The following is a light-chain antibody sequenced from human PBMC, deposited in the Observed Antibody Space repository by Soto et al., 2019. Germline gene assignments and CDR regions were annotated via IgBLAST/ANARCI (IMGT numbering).Light chain of an antibody. CDR3: AAWDDSLKV. CDR1: SSNIGSNY. Sequence: QSVLTQPPSASGTPGQRVTISCSGSSSNIGSNYVYWYQQLPGTAPKLLIYRNNQRPSGVPDRFSGSKSGTSASLAISGLRSEDKADYYCAAWDDSLKVFGTGTKLTVL. V-gene: IGLV1-47*01. CDR2: RNN. J-gene: IGLJ1*01.